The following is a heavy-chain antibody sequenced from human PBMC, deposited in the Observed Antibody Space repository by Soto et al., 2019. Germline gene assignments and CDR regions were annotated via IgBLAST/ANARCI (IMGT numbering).Heavy chain of an antibody. CDR3: ARVRSGSYYEGIDY. V-gene: IGHV4-59*01. J-gene: IGHJ4*02. CDR2: IYYSGST. D-gene: IGHD1-26*01. Sequence: PSETLSLTCTVSGGSISSYYWSWIRQPPGKGLEWIGYIYYSGSTNYNPSLKSRVTISVDTSKNQFSLKLSSVTAADTAVYYCARVRSGSYYEGIDYWGQGTLVTVSS. CDR1: GGSISSYY.